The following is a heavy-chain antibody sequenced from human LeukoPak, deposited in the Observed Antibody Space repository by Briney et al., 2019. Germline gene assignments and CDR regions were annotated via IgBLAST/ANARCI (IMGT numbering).Heavy chain of an antibody. V-gene: IGHV3-30*02. CDR3: AKISSH. J-gene: IGHJ4*02. CDR2: IRYDGASQ. CDR1: GFTFSSFG. Sequence: GGSLRLSCVASGFTFSSFGMHWVRQAPGKGLEWVAFIRYDGASQYYADSAKGRFTISRDNSRNILYLEMNSLRAEDTAVYYCAKISSHWGQGTLVTVSS. D-gene: IGHD3-3*02.